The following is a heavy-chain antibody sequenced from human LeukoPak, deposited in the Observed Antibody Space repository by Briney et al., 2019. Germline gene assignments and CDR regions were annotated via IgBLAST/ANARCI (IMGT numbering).Heavy chain of an antibody. D-gene: IGHD3-9*01. CDR1: GFTFSIYG. V-gene: IGHV3-30*18. CDR3: AKEFGLDILTGSDAFDI. CDR2: ISYDGSNK. Sequence: GGSLRLSCAASGFTFSIYGMHWVRQAPGKGLEWVTVISYDGSNKYYADSVKGRFTISRDNSKNTLYLQMNSLRAEDTAVYYCAKEFGLDILTGSDAFDIWGQGTMVTVSS. J-gene: IGHJ3*02.